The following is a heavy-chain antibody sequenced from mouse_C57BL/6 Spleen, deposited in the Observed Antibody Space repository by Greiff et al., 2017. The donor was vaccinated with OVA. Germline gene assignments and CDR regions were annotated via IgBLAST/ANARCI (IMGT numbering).Heavy chain of an antibody. CDR3: ARSSNWDDWYFDV. D-gene: IGHD4-1*02. J-gene: IGHJ1*03. CDR1: GFTFTDYY. V-gene: IGHV7-3*01. Sequence: EVKVVESGGGLVQPGGSLSLSCAASGFTFTDYYMSWVRQPPGKALEWLGFIRNKANGYTTEYSASVKGRFTISRDNSQSILYLQMNALRAEDSATYYCARSSNWDDWYFDVWGTGTTVTVSS. CDR2: IRNKANGYTT.